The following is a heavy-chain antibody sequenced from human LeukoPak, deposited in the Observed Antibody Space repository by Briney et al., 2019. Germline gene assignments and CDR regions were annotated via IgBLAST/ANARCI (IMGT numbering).Heavy chain of an antibody. CDR2: MSISSTYI. CDR3: ARGTYYDSSGYSY. CDR1: GFTFSSYS. D-gene: IGHD3-22*01. J-gene: IGHJ4*02. V-gene: IGHV3-21*01. Sequence: GGSLRLSCAASGFTFSSYSMNWVRQAPGKGLEWVSSMSISSTYIYYEDSVKGRFTISRDNAKNSLYLQMNSLRAEDTAVYYCARGTYYDSSGYSYWGQGTLVTVSS.